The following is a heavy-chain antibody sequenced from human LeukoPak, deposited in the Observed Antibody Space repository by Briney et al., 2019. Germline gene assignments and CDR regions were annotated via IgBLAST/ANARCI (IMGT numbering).Heavy chain of an antibody. Sequence: ASVKVSCKASGGTFSSYAISWVRQAPGQGLEWMGGIIPIFGTANYAQKFQGRVTITADESTSTAYMELSSLRSEDTAVYYCAGGKRYYDSSGYFWYFDYWGQGTLVTVSS. CDR3: AGGKRYYDSSGYFWYFDY. CDR2: IIPIFGTA. D-gene: IGHD3-22*01. V-gene: IGHV1-69*13. CDR1: GGTFSSYA. J-gene: IGHJ4*02.